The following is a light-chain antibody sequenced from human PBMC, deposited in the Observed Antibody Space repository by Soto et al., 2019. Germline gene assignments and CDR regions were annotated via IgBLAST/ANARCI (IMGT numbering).Light chain of an antibody. V-gene: IGKV1-5*01. J-gene: IGKJ2*01. CDR2: DAS. CDR1: QSISSW. Sequence: DIQMTQSPSTLSASVGDRVTITCRASQSISSWLAWYQQKAGRAPELLIYDASSLKSGVPSRFSGSGSGTEFTLTISSLRPDDFAIYYCQQYNGYASTFGQGTKLAIK. CDR3: QQYNGYAST.